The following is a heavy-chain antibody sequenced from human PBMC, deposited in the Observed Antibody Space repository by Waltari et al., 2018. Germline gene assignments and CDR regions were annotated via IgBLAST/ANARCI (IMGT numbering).Heavy chain of an antibody. Sequence: QVQLQESGPGLVTPSGTLSLTCAVSGGSISSSNWWSWVRQPPGKGLEWIGEIYHSGSTNYNPSLKSRVTISVDKSKNQFSLKLSSVTAADTAVYYCARDRLGDYGGNYFDYWGQGTLVTVSS. CDR3: ARDRLGDYGGNYFDY. V-gene: IGHV4-4*02. J-gene: IGHJ4*02. D-gene: IGHD4-17*01. CDR2: IYHSGST. CDR1: GGSISSSNW.